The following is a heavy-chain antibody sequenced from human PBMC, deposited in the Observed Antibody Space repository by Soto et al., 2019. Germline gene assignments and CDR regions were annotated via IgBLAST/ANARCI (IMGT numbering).Heavy chain of an antibody. V-gene: IGHV3-21*01. CDR2: ISSSSYI. CDR3: ATNYYDSSGYYMNPDY. Sequence: EVQLVESGGGLVKPGGSLRLSCAASGFTFSSYSMNWVRQAPGKGLEWVSSISSSSYIYYADSVKGRFTISRDNAKNSLYLQMNSLRAEDTAVYYCATNYYDSSGYYMNPDYWGQGTLVTVSS. D-gene: IGHD3-22*01. J-gene: IGHJ4*02. CDR1: GFTFSSYS.